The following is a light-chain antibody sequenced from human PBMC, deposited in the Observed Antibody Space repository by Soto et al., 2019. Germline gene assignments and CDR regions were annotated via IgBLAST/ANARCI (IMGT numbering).Light chain of an antibody. CDR2: EVS. V-gene: IGLV2-18*02. CDR1: SSDVGSYNR. CDR3: NSYTGSSTYV. J-gene: IGLJ1*01. Sequence: QSVLTQPPSVSGSPGQSVAISCTGTSSDVGSYNRVSWYQQPPGAAPKLMIYEVSNRPSGVPDRFSGSKSGNTASQTISGLQAEDEADYYCNSYTGSSTYVFGTGTKLTVL.